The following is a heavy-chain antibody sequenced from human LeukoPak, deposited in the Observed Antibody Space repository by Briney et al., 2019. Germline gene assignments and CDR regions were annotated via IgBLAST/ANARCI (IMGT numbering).Heavy chain of an antibody. CDR2: IWYDGSNK. CDR3: ARHSASAAFDI. V-gene: IGHV3-33*01. CDR1: GFTFSSYG. Sequence: PGGSLRLSCAASGFTFSSYGMHWVRQAPGKGLEWVAVIWYDGSNKYYADSVKGRFTISRDNSKNTLYLQMNSLRAEDTAVYYYARHSASAAFDIWGQGTMVTVSS. J-gene: IGHJ3*02. D-gene: IGHD6-19*01.